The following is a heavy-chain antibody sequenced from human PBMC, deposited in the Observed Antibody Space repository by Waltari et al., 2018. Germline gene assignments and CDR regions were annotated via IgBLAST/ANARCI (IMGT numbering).Heavy chain of an antibody. CDR2: IYYSGST. J-gene: IGHJ3*02. V-gene: IGHV4-59*12. CDR1: GGSISSYY. CDR3: ARDLSSDAFDI. Sequence: QVQLQESGPGLVKPSETLSLTCTVSGGSISSYYWSWIRQPPGKGLEWIGYIYYSGSTNYNTSRKSRVTISVETSKNQFSLKLSSVTAADTAVYYCARDLSSDAFDIWGQGTMVTVSS.